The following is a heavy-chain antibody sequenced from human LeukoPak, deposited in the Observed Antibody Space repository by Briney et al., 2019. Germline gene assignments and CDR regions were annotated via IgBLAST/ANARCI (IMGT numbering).Heavy chain of an antibody. V-gene: IGHV4-34*01. Sequence: SETLSPTYAVYGGSFTGYYCSWIRQPPGKALAWSGEINHSGSTNYNPSLKSRVTISVDTSKNQFSLKLSSVTAADTAVYYCARGRNDYGDYGWFDPWGQGTLVTVSS. CDR2: INHSGST. D-gene: IGHD4-17*01. CDR3: ARGRNDYGDYGWFDP. J-gene: IGHJ5*02. CDR1: GGSFTGYY.